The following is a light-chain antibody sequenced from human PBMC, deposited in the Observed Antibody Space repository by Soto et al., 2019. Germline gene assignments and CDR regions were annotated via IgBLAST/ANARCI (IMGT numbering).Light chain of an antibody. CDR3: MQALQTPRT. V-gene: IGKV2-28*01. Sequence: DIVMTQSPLSLPVTPGEPASISCRSSQSLLHSNGYNYLDWYLQKPGQSPQLLIYLGSNRASGVPDRFSGSGSGTDFTLKISRVEAEDVGVYYCMQALQTPRTFAHGTKVAIK. CDR2: LGS. CDR1: QSLLHSNGYNY. J-gene: IGKJ1*01.